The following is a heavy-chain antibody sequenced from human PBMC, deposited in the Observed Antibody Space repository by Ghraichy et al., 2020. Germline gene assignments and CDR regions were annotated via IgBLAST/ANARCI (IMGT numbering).Heavy chain of an antibody. CDR1: GFTFSSYA. CDR3: AKDRALGGGSCFDY. CDR2: ISGSGANT. D-gene: IGHD2-15*01. Sequence: GSLRLSCAASGFTFSSYAMSWVRQAPGKGLEWVSAISGSGANTYYAVSVNGRFTISRDNSKNTLYLQMNSLRAEDTAVYYYAKDRALGGGSCFDYWGQGALVTVSS. J-gene: IGHJ4*02. V-gene: IGHV3-23*01.